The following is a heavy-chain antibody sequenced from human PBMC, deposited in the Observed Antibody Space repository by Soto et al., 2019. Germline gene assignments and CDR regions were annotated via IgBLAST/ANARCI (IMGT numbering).Heavy chain of an antibody. V-gene: IGHV4-61*01. CDR3: ARAGLGDGSDY. Sequence: QVQLQESGPGLVKPSETLSLTCTVSGGSVSSGSYYWSWIRQPPGKGLEWIGCIYYSGSTNYSPSLKSRVTISVDTSKNQFSLELSSVTAADTAVYYCARAGLGDGSDYWGQGTLVTVSS. J-gene: IGHJ4*02. CDR1: GGSVSSGSYY. CDR2: IYYSGST. D-gene: IGHD1-26*01.